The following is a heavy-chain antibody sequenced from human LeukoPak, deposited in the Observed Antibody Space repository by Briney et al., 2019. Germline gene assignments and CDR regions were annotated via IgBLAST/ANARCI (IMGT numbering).Heavy chain of an antibody. Sequence: PSETLSLTCTVSGGSISSSSYYWGWTRQPPGKGLEWIGSIYYSGSTYYNPSLKSRVTISVDTSKNQFSLKLSSVTAADTAVYYCARGSAILWFGELSDNWFDPWGQGTLVTVSS. D-gene: IGHD3-10*01. CDR1: GGSISSSSYY. V-gene: IGHV4-39*07. CDR3: ARGSAILWFGELSDNWFDP. CDR2: IYYSGST. J-gene: IGHJ5*02.